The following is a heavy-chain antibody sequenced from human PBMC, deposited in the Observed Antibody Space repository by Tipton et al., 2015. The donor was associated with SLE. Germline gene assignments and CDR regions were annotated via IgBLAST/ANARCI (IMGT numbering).Heavy chain of an antibody. CDR3: ARHDTNYGRNWFDP. Sequence: TLSLTCTVSGGAINSVSYYWSWIRQPAGKGLEWIGHIYTSGNTNYNPSLKSRLTLSVDMSKNQFSLKLSSVTAADTAVYYCARHDTNYGRNWFDPWGQGTLVTVPS. D-gene: IGHD2-8*01. J-gene: IGHJ5*02. CDR2: IYTSGNT. CDR1: GGAINSVSYY. V-gene: IGHV4-61*09.